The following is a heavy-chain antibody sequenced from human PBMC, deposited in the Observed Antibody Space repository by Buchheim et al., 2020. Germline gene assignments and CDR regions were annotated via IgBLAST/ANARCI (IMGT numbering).Heavy chain of an antibody. D-gene: IGHD2-2*02. CDR2: IIPILGIA. CDR1: GGTFSSYT. CDR3: ARGRYCSSTSCYTYWYFDL. J-gene: IGHJ2*01. Sequence: QVQLVQSGAEVKKPGSSVKVSCKASGGTFSSYTISWVRQAPGQGLEWMGRIIPILGIANYAQKFQGRVTITADKSTSTAYMELSSLRSEDTAVYYCARGRYCSSTSCYTYWYFDLWGRGTL. V-gene: IGHV1-69*02.